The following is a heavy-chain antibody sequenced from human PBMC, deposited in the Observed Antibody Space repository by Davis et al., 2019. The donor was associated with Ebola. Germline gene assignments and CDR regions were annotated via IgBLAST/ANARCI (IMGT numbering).Heavy chain of an antibody. V-gene: IGHV3-23*01. Sequence: GESLKISCAASGFTFSSYAMSWVRQAPGKGLEWVSAISGSGGSTYYADSVKGRFTISRDNSKNTLYLQMNSLRAEDTAVYYCARDPGFGVGWHGYGMDVWGQGTTVTVSS. CDR1: GFTFSSYA. J-gene: IGHJ6*02. CDR2: ISGSGGST. CDR3: ARDPGFGVGWHGYGMDV. D-gene: IGHD1-26*01.